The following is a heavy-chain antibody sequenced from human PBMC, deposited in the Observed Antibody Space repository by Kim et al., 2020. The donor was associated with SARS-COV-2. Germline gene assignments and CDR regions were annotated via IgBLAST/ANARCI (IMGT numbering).Heavy chain of an antibody. V-gene: IGHV3-30*18. D-gene: IGHD6-19*01. J-gene: IGHJ4*02. CDR2: ISYDGSNK. CDR3: AKDRLAVAVDVIDY. Sequence: GGSLRLSCAASGFTFSSYGMHWVRQAPGKGLEWVAVISYDGSNKYYADSVKGRFTISRDNSKNTLYLQMNSLRAEETALYYCAKDRLAVAVDVIDYWGQGTLVTVSS. CDR1: GFTFSSYG.